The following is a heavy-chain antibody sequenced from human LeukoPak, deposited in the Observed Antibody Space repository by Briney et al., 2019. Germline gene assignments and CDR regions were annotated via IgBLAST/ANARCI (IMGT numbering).Heavy chain of an antibody. CDR2: VYSGGST. CDR3: ARDGGFLDAFGFGDI. J-gene: IGHJ3*02. V-gene: IGHV3-53*01. Sequence: GGSLRLSCAASGFTVSSNYMSWVRQAPGKGLEWVSVVYSGGSTYYADSVKGRFTISRDSSKNTVHLQMNSLRAEDTAVYYCARDGGFLDAFGFGDIWGQGTMVTVSS. D-gene: IGHD3/OR15-3a*01. CDR1: GFTVSSNY.